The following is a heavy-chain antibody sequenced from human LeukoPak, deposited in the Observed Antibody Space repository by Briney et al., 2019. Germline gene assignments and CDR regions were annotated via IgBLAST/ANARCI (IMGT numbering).Heavy chain of an antibody. CDR3: ARTRARQYYFDY. D-gene: IGHD4-11*01. CDR2: IYYSGST. Sequence: SQTLSLTCTVSGGPISSGGYYWSWIRQHPGKGLGWIGYIYYSGSTYYNPSLKSRVTISVDTSKNQFSLKLSSVTAADTAVYYCARTRARQYYFDYWGQGTLVTVSS. CDR1: GGPISSGGYY. V-gene: IGHV4-31*03. J-gene: IGHJ4*02.